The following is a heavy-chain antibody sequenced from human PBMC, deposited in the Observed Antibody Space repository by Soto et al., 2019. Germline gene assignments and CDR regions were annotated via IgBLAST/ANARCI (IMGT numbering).Heavy chain of an antibody. J-gene: IGHJ4*01. D-gene: IGHD3-3*02. Sequence: QVQLQESGPGLVKPSGTLSLTCAVSGDSINSSHWWNWVRQPPGKGLEWIGQISHSGCTNYNPSQSSRATMPVDKSKNHCCLTLSFVSAADWALYYCAALHLCSAPWTDRRLDYWGHGTLVTVSS. CDR2: ISHSGCT. V-gene: IGHV4-4*02. CDR1: GDSINSSHW. CDR3: AALHLCSAPWTDRRLDY.